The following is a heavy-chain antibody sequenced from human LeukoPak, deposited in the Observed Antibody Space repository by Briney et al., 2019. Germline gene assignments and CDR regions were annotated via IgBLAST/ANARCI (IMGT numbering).Heavy chain of an antibody. V-gene: IGHV1-46*01. Sequence: GAAVKVSCKASGGTFSSYAISWVRQAPGQGLEWMGIINPSGGSTSYAQKFQGRVTMTRDTSTSTVYMELSSLRSEDTAVYYCARDKEFGSLLRYFFDPWGQGTLVTVSS. CDR1: GGTFSSYA. J-gene: IGHJ5*02. CDR2: INPSGGST. CDR3: ARDKEFGSLLRYFFDP. D-gene: IGHD3-9*01.